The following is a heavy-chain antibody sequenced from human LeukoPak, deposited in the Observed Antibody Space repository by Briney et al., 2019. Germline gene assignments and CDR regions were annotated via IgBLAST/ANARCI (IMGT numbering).Heavy chain of an antibody. J-gene: IGHJ4*02. V-gene: IGHV3-7*03. D-gene: IGHD4-23*01. CDR2: IKEDGSEK. Sequence: GGSLRLSCAASGLTFSNYWMSWVRQAPGKGLEWVANIKEDGSEKYYVDSMKGRFTISRDNAKNSLYLQMSSLRVEDTAVYCCARDRTGGYFDYWGQGTLVTVSS. CDR3: ARDRTGGYFDY. CDR1: GLTFSNYW.